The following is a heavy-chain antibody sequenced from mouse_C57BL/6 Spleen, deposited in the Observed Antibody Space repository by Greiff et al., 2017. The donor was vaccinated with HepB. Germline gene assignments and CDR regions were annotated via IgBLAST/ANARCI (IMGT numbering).Heavy chain of an antibody. CDR3: ASERAGTRFAY. Sequence: VKLMESGPGLVAPSQSLSITCTVSGFSLTSYGVDWVRQSPGKGLEWLGVIWGVGSTNYNSALKSRLSISKDNSKSQVFLKMNSLQTDDTAMYYCASERAGTRFAYWGQGTLVTVSA. CDR1: GFSLTSYG. CDR2: IWGVGST. D-gene: IGHD3-3*01. J-gene: IGHJ3*01. V-gene: IGHV2-6*01.